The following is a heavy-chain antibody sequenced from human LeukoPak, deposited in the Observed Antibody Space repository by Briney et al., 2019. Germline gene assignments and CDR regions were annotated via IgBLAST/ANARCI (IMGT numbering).Heavy chain of an antibody. CDR1: GGSISSYY. CDR2: IYYSGST. CDR3: AREVVWFGSYYFDY. Sequence: PSETLSLTCTVSGGSISSYYWSWIRQPPGKGLEWIGYIYYSGSTNYNPSLKSRVAISVDTSKNQFSLKLSSVTAADTAVYYCAREVVWFGSYYFDYWGQGTLVTVPS. V-gene: IGHV4-59*01. J-gene: IGHJ4*02. D-gene: IGHD3-10*01.